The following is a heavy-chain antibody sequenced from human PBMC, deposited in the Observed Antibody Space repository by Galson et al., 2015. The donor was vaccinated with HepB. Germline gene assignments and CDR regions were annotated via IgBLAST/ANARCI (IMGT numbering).Heavy chain of an antibody. D-gene: IGHD1-26*01. CDR2: IKEDGSDK. CDR3: VRDWSIYLNSGGAP. J-gene: IGHJ5*02. Sequence: SLRLSCAASGFTFNIYWMSWVRQAPGKGLEWVANIKEDGSDKYYVDSVKGRFTISRDNTKNSLYLQMSSLRADDTAVYYCVRDWSIYLNSGGAPWAQGTRVPVP. CDR1: GFTFNIYW. V-gene: IGHV3-7*03.